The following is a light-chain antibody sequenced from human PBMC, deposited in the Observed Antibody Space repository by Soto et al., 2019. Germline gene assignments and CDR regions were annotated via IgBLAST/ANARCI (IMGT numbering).Light chain of an antibody. V-gene: IGKV1-NL1*01. CDR1: QGIGNY. CDR3: QQYNNWRT. J-gene: IGKJ1*01. Sequence: DIQMTQSPSSLSASVGDRVTITCRASQGIGNYLAWYQQKSGKVPKLIIYGASGRADGIPHRFSGSGSGTEFTLTISGLQSEDFAVYYCQQYNNWRTFGQGTKVDIK. CDR2: GAS.